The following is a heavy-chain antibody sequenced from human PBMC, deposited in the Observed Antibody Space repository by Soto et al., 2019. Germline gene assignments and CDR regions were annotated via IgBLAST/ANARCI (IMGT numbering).Heavy chain of an antibody. CDR1: GGSFSTYY. D-gene: IGHD2-8*02. V-gene: IGHV4-34*01. Sequence: SESLSLTCAVYGGSFSTYYWNWLRQPPGKGLEWIGEINHSGSTNYNPSLKSRVTISVDTSKNQFSLKLSSVTAADTAVYYCARGQSSLLLDCWGQGVLVTVSS. J-gene: IGHJ4*02. CDR3: ARGQSSLLLDC. CDR2: INHSGST.